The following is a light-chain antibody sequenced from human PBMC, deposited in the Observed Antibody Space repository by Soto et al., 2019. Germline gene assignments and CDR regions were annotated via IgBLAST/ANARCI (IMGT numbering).Light chain of an antibody. CDR1: SSDIGGYDH. J-gene: IGLJ2*01. CDR2: EVT. V-gene: IGLV2-8*01. CDR3: QSYDSNLSGSL. Sequence: QSALTQPPSASGSPGQSVTISCTGTSSDIGGYDHVSWYQQHPGKAPKVMIYEVTKRPSGVPDRFSGSKSGTSASLAITGLQGEDEGDYYCQSYDSNLSGSLFGGGTKLTVL.